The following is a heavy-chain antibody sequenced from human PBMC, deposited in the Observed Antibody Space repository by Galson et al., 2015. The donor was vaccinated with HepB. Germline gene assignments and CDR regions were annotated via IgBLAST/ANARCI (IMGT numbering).Heavy chain of an antibody. Sequence: LSLTCSVSGGSISSYGHYWTWIRQTPGKGLEWIGSIFYSGTDYYRASLESRLSISIDTSKNQFSLRLRSVTVADTAVYFCARVHTYGQLYYYYGFDVWGQGTTVTVS. J-gene: IGHJ6*02. CDR1: GGSISSYGHY. CDR2: IFYSGTD. CDR3: ARVHTYGQLYYYYGFDV. V-gene: IGHV4-30-4*01. D-gene: IGHD1-1*01.